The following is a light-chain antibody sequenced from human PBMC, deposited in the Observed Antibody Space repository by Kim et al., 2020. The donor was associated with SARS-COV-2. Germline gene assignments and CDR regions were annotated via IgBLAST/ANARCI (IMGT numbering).Light chain of an antibody. CDR2: AAS. V-gene: IGKV1-39*01. Sequence: ASEGDRVTITCRASQSISTYLNWYQQRPGKAPKLLISAASSLHSGVPSRFSGGGSGTDFTLTISSLQAEDFATYYCQHSYSVPPTFGRGTKVDIK. CDR3: QHSYSVPPT. J-gene: IGKJ1*01. CDR1: QSISTY.